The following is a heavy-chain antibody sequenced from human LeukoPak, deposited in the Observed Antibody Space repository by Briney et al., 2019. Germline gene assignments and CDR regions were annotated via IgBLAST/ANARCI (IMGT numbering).Heavy chain of an antibody. Sequence: GGSLRLSCAASGFTFSSYTMNWLRQAPGKGLEWVAVISYDERNIFYGDSVKGRFTISRDNSKDTVYLQINRLRTEDTAVYYCAREAISGWTDYWGQGTLVTVSS. J-gene: IGHJ4*02. CDR2: ISYDERNI. D-gene: IGHD6-19*01. V-gene: IGHV3-30-3*01. CDR3: AREAISGWTDY. CDR1: GFTFSSYT.